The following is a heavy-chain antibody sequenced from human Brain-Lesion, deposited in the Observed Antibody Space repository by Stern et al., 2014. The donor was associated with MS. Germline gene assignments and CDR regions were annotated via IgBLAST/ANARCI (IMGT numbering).Heavy chain of an antibody. Sequence: VQLLESGPGLVKPSGTLSLTCAVSGDSISTSHWGGWVRQPPGKGLEWIGEGHHRGPTSYTPSLKSRVTISLDKSQNQFFLKLTSVTAADTAVYYCARASYNFLTDYYMGLIDYWGQGTLVTVSS. CDR2: GHHRGPT. V-gene: IGHV4-4*02. CDR3: ARASYNFLTDYYMGLIDY. D-gene: IGHD3-9*01. J-gene: IGHJ4*02. CDR1: GDSISTSHW.